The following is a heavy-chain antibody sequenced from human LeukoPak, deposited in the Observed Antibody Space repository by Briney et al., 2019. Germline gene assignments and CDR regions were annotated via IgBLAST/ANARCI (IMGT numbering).Heavy chain of an antibody. V-gene: IGHV3-7*01. D-gene: IGHD1-1*01. J-gene: IGHJ6*02. CDR2: IKEDGSEK. Sequence: GGSLRLSCAASGFTFSESWMSWVRQAPGQGLEWVAAIKEDGSEKDYVDSVRGRFTISRDNAKNSLYLQMDSLRAEDTAVYYCATYTNWVAGDVWGQGTSVAVSS. CDR3: ATYTNWVAGDV. CDR1: GFTFSESW.